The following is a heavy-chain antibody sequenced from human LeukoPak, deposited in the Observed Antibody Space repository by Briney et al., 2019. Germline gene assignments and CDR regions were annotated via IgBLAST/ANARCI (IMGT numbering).Heavy chain of an antibody. CDR3: ARDLSKFLYYCDY. CDR1: GYTFTNFY. J-gene: IGHJ4*02. V-gene: IGHV1-3*01. CDR2: VNAGNGNT. D-gene: IGHD2/OR15-2a*01. Sequence: ASVKVSCKASGYTFTNFYMHWLRQAPGQRLEWMGWVNAGNGNTKYSQKFQGRVTITRDTSATTAYMELSSLRSEDTAVYYCARDLSKFLYYCDYWGQGTLVTVSS.